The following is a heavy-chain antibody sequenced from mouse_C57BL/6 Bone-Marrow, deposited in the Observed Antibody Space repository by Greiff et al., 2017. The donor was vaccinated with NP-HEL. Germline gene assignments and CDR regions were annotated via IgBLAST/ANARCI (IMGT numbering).Heavy chain of an antibody. D-gene: IGHD3-2*02. CDR1: GYTFTSYW. V-gene: IGHV1-69*01. CDR2: IDPSDSYT. Sequence: QVQLKQPGAELVMPGASVKLSCKASGYTFTSYWMHWVKQRPGQGLEWIGEIDPSDSYTNYNQKFKGKSTLTVDKSSSTAYMQLSSLTSEDSAVYYCARSTAQAPDYWGQGTTLTVSS. CDR3: ARSTAQAPDY. J-gene: IGHJ2*01.